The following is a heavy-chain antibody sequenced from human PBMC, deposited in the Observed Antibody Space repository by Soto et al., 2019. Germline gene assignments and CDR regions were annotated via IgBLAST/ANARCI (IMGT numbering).Heavy chain of an antibody. V-gene: IGHV1-69*02. J-gene: IGHJ4*02. CDR1: GGTFSSYT. D-gene: IGHD4-17*01. Sequence: QVQLVQSGAEVKKPGSSVKVSCKASGGTFSSYTISWVRQAPGQGLEWMGRIIPILGIANYAQKFQGRVTITDDKTTSTAYMELSSLRSEDTAVYYCASNYGGNSDWGQGTLVTVSS. CDR3: ASNYGGNSD. CDR2: IIPILGIA.